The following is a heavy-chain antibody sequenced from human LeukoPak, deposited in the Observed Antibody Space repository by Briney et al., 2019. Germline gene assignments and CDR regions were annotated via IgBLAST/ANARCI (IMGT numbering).Heavy chain of an antibody. Sequence: SETLSLTCTVSGGFISSYYWSWIRQPPGKGLEWIGYIYYSGSTNYNPSLKSRVTISVDTSKNQFSLKLSSVTAADTAVYYCGRHERARVGATQTGFFDYWGQGTLVTVSS. V-gene: IGHV4-59*08. CDR3: GRHERARVGATQTGFFDY. D-gene: IGHD1-26*01. CDR1: GGFISSYY. CDR2: IYYSGST. J-gene: IGHJ4*02.